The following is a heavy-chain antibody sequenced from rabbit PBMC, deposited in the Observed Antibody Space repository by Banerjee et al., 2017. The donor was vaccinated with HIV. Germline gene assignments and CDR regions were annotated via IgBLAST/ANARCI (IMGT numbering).Heavy chain of an antibody. Sequence: QSLEESGGDLVKPGASLTLTCIASGFSFSSSDWICWVRQAPGKRPEWIACIYNGDGTTYYASWAKGRFTTSKTSSTTATLQMTSLTAADTATYFCARDFNYGYTWDLWGPGTLVTVS. D-gene: IGHD6-1*01. CDR1: GFSFSSSDW. V-gene: IGHV1S40*01. CDR3: ARDFNYGYTWDL. CDR2: IYNGDGTT. J-gene: IGHJ4*01.